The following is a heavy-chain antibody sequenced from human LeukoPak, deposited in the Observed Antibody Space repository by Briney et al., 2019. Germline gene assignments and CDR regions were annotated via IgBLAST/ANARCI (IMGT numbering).Heavy chain of an antibody. D-gene: IGHD4-17*01. CDR2: IYYSGST. V-gene: IGHV4-59*08. J-gene: IGHJ4*02. Sequence: PSETLSLTCTVSGGSISSYYWSWIRQPPGKGLEWIGYIYYSGSTNYNPSLKSRVTISVDTSKNQFSLKLSSVTAADTAVYYCARLPSYYADHAFYFDYWGQGTLVTVS. CDR3: ARLPSYYADHAFYFDY. CDR1: GGSISSYY.